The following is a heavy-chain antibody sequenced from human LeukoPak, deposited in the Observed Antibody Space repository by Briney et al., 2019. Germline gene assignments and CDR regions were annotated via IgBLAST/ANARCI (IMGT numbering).Heavy chain of an antibody. J-gene: IGHJ1*01. V-gene: IGHV1-69*06. Sequence: SVKVSCKASGGTFSSYAISWERQAPGQGLEWIGGIIPLFGTANYAQRFQGRVTITADKPTSTSSMQLSSLRSENTAVYYCARGERFAYFQHWGQSALVTVSS. CDR1: GGTFSSYA. D-gene: IGHD3-10*01. CDR2: IIPLFGTA. CDR3: ARGERFAYFQH.